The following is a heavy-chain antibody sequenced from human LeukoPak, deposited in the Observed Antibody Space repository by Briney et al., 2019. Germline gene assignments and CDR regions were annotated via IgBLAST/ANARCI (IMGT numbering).Heavy chain of an antibody. D-gene: IGHD3-22*01. V-gene: IGHV4-30-4*08. Sequence: SQTLSLTCTVYGGSISSGDYYWSWIRQPPGKGLEWIGYIYYSGSTYYNPSLKSRVTISVDTSKNQFSLKLSSVTAADTAVYYCARGESSGYYPPYYFDYWGQGTLVTVSS. J-gene: IGHJ4*02. CDR1: GGSISSGDYY. CDR2: IYYSGST. CDR3: ARGESSGYYPPYYFDY.